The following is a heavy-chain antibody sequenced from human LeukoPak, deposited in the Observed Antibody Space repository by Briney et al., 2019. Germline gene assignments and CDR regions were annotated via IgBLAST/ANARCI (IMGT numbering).Heavy chain of an antibody. D-gene: IGHD2-2*02. CDR1: GFTFSSYG. J-gene: IGHJ6*02. CDR3: ARDFRCSSTSCYTYYYYGMDV. V-gene: IGHV3-33*01. CDR2: IWYDGSNK. Sequence: PGGSLRLSCAASGFTFSSYGMHWVRQTPGKGLEWVAVIWYDGSNKYYADSVKGRFTISRDNSKNTLYLQMNSLRAEDTAVYYCARDFRCSSTSCYTYYYYGMDVWGQGTTVTVSS.